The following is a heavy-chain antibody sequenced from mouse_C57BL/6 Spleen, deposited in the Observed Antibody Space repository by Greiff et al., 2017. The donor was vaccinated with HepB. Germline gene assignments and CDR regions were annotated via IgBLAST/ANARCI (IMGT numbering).Heavy chain of an antibody. CDR3: ARASTMVTPYAMDY. Sequence: QVQLQQSGAELVKPGASVKLSCKASGYTFTSYWMQWVKQRPGQGLEWIGEIDPSDSYTNYNQKFKGKATLTVDTSSSTAYMQLSSLTSEDSAVYYCARASTMVTPYAMDYWGQGTSVTVSS. J-gene: IGHJ4*01. CDR2: IDPSDSYT. CDR1: GYTFTSYW. D-gene: IGHD2-2*01. V-gene: IGHV1-50*01.